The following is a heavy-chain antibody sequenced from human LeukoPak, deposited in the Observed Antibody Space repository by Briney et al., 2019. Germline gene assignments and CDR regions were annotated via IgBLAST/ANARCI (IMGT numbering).Heavy chain of an antibody. CDR3: ASSPCSSTSCYTGAYYYYGMDV. J-gene: IGHJ6*02. V-gene: IGHV4-34*01. CDR2: INHSGST. D-gene: IGHD2-2*02. Sequence: SETLSLTCAVYGGSFSGYYWSWIRQPPGKGLEWIGEINHSGSTNYNPSLKSRVTISVDTSKNQFSLKLSSVTAADTAVYYCASSPCSSTSCYTGAYYYYGMDVWGQGTTVTVSS. CDR1: GGSFSGYY.